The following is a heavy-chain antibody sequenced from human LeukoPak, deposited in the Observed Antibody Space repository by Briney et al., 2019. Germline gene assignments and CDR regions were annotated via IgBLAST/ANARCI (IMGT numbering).Heavy chain of an antibody. J-gene: IGHJ3*02. Sequence: ASVKVSCKASGYTFTGYYMHWVRQAPGQGLEWMGWINPNSGGTNYAQKFQGRVTMTRDTSISTAYMELSRLRSDDTAVYYCARVIRFGEFRDAFDIWGQGTMVIVSS. CDR3: ARVIRFGEFRDAFDI. D-gene: IGHD3-10*01. V-gene: IGHV1-2*02. CDR2: INPNSGGT. CDR1: GYTFTGYY.